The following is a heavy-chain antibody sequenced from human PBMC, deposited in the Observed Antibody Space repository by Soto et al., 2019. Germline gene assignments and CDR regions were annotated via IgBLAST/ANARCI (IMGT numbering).Heavy chain of an antibody. Sequence: SETLSLTCAVYGGSFSGYYWSWIRQPPGKGLEWIGEINHSESTNYNPSLKSRVTISVDTSKNQFSLKLSSVTAADTAVYYCARQGYDFWSGIPGYYYYGMDVWGQGTTVTVSS. CDR2: INHSEST. J-gene: IGHJ6*02. V-gene: IGHV4-34*01. D-gene: IGHD3-3*01. CDR1: GGSFSGYY. CDR3: ARQGYDFWSGIPGYYYYGMDV.